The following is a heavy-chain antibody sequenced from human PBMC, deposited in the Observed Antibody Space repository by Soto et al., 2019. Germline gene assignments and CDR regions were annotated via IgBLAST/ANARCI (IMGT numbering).Heavy chain of an antibody. CDR3: AKDYSTVTTDPLILFLFDY. J-gene: IGHJ4*02. CDR2: ITSDGRT. Sequence: GGSLRLSCAASGFTFSSYAMSWVRQAPGKGLEWVSIITSDGRTYYADSVKGRFTISRDNSKNTVYLQMNSLRAEDTAVYYCAKDYSTVTTDPLILFLFDYCGQGPPVPVSS. V-gene: IGHV3-23*01. CDR1: GFTFSSYA. D-gene: IGHD4-17*01.